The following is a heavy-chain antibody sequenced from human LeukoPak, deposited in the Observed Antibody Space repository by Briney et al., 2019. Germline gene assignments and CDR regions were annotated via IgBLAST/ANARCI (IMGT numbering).Heavy chain of an antibody. CDR1: GFTVSSNY. CDR3: ARDEGPTVTTKYGMDV. J-gene: IGHJ6*02. CDR2: IYSGGST. D-gene: IGHD4-17*01. Sequence: PGGSLRLSCAASGFTVSSNYMSWVRQAPGKGLEWVSVIYSGGSTYYADSVKGRFTISRDNSKNTLYLQMNSLRAEDTAVYYCARDEGPTVTTKYGMDVWGQGTTVTVSS. V-gene: IGHV3-53*01.